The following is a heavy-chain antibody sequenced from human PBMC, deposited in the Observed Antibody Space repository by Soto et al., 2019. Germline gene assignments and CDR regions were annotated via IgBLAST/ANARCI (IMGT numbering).Heavy chain of an antibody. J-gene: IGHJ6*02. CDR3: GGSGSYFGYYGMDV. Sequence: SETLSLTSTVSGGSISSGDYYWSWIRQPPGKGLEWIGYIYYSGSTYYNPSLKSRVTISVDTSKNQFSLKLSSVTAADSAVYYCGGSGSYFGYYGMDVWGQGTTVTASS. CDR1: GGSISSGDYY. V-gene: IGHV4-30-4*01. D-gene: IGHD3-10*01. CDR2: IYYSGST.